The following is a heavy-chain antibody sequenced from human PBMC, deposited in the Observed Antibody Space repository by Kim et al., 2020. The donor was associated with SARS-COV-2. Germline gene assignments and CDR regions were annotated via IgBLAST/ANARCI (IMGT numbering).Heavy chain of an antibody. CDR3: ARGMRFGER. CDR2: NK. Sequence: NKYYADSVKGRFTISRDNSKNTLYLQMNSLRAEDTAVYYCARGMRFGERWGQGTLVTVSS. J-gene: IGHJ4*02. D-gene: IGHD3-10*01. V-gene: IGHV3-30*01.